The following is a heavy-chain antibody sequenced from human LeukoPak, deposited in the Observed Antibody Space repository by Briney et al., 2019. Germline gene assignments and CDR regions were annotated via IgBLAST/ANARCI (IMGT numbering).Heavy chain of an antibody. D-gene: IGHD3-22*01. CDR1: GGSISNYY. CDR3: ARGLYYYDSSGYYY. J-gene: IGHJ4*02. CDR2: VYASGST. V-gene: IGHV4-4*07. Sequence: SETLSLTCTVSGGSISNYYWSWIRQPAGKGLEWIGRVYASGSTNYNPSLKSRVAMSVETSKNQFSLRLSSVTAADTAVYYCARGLYYYDSSGYYYWGQGTLVTVSS.